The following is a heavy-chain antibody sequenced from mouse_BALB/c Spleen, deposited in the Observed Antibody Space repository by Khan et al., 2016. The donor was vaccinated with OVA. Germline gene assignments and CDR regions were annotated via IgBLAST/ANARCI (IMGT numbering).Heavy chain of an antibody. CDR3: ARTYGSEFDY. CDR2: INPHIGET. CDR1: GYSFTGYF. V-gene: IGHV1-20*02. D-gene: IGHD1-1*01. J-gene: IGHJ2*01. Sequence: EVQLQESGPELVKPGASVKISCKASGYSFTGYFMNWVMQSHGKSLEWIGRINPHIGETFYNQKFRDKATLTVDESSSTAHMELRRLASEDSAVDYCARTYGSEFDYWGQGTTLTVSS.